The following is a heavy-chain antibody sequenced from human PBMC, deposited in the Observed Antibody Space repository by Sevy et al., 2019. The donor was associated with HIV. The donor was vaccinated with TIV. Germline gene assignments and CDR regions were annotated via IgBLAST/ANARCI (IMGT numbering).Heavy chain of an antibody. CDR2: VSFDGDST. CDR1: GFSFRNYD. V-gene: IGHV3-30*18. D-gene: IGHD2-2*01. Sequence: GGSLRLSCAASGFSFRNYDMHWVRQAPGKGLERLALVSFDGDSTYSADSVKGRFTSSRDNSKNTLYLQMNSLRVEDTAIYYCAKRGGHDTSGYVSYYYYGMDVWGQGTTVTVSS. J-gene: IGHJ6*02. CDR3: AKRGGHDTSGYVSYYYYGMDV.